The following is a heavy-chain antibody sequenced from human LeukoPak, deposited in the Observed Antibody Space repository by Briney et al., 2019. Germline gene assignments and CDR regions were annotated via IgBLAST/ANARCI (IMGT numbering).Heavy chain of an antibody. J-gene: IGHJ4*02. CDR2: ISADGSSF. CDR3: ARGYGSSWFYFDY. Sequence: GGSLRLSCAASGFTFSASWMHWVRRVPGKGLVWVSRISADGSSFSYADSVKGRFTTSRDNAKNAVYLQMNSLRAEDTAVYHCARGYGSSWFYFDYWGQGTPITVSS. D-gene: IGHD6-13*01. V-gene: IGHV3-74*01. CDR1: GFTFSASW.